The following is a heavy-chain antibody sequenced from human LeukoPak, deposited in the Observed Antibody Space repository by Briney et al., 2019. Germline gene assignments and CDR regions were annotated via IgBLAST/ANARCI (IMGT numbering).Heavy chain of an antibody. CDR3: ARDRDYYDSSGQPDY. CDR2: INWNGGST. CDR1: GFTFDDYG. J-gene: IGHJ4*02. D-gene: IGHD3-22*01. V-gene: IGHV3-20*04. Sequence: PGGSLRLSCAASGFTFDDYGMSWVRQAPGKGLEWGSGINWNGGSTVYADSVKGRFTISRDNAKNSLYLQMNSLRAEDTALYYCARDRDYYDSSGQPDYWGQGTLVTVSS.